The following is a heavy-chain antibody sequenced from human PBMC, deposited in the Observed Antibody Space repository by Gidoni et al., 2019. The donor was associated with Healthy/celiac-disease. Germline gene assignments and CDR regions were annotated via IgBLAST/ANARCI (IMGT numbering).Heavy chain of an antibody. CDR1: GGSFSGYY. CDR3: ARLVAAARGSLDY. J-gene: IGHJ4*02. V-gene: IGHV4-34*01. D-gene: IGHD6-13*01. Sequence: QVQLQQWGAGLLKPSETLSLTCAVYGGSFSGYYWSWIRQPPGKGLEWIGEINHSGSTNYNPSLKSRVTISVDTSKNQFSLKLSSVTAADTAVYYCARLVAAARGSLDYWGQGTLVTVSS. CDR2: INHSGST.